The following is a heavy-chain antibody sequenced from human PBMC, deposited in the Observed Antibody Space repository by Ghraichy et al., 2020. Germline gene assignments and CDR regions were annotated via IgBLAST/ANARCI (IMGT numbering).Heavy chain of an antibody. Sequence: LSLTCATSGFTFSSYSMNWVRQAPGKGLEWVSYISSSSTTIYYADSVKGRFTISRDNGKNSLYLQMNSLRDEDTAVYYCARDGSDRPLRCSSTSCYIPTWFDPWGQGTLVTVSS. V-gene: IGHV3-48*02. J-gene: IGHJ5*02. CDR2: ISSSSTTI. CDR1: GFTFSSYS. CDR3: ARDGSDRPLRCSSTSCYIPTWFDP. D-gene: IGHD2-2*02.